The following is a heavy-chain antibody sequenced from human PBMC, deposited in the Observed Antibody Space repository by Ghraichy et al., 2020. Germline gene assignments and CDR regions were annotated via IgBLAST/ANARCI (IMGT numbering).Heavy chain of an antibody. J-gene: IGHJ6*03. Sequence: SETLSLTCTVSGDSINRDSYYWNWVRQPAGERPEWIGRIYVSGSTDSNPFLSRRIIMSLDTSENQFSLELTSVTAADTAIYFCARGWGTMDYYMDVWGRGTTVTVSS. CDR3: ARGWGTMDYYMDV. CDR1: GDSINRDSYY. CDR2: IYVSGST. V-gene: IGHV4-61*02. D-gene: IGHD4/OR15-4a*01.